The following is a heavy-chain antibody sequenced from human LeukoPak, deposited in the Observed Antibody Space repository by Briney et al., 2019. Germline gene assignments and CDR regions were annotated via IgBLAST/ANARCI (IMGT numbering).Heavy chain of an antibody. CDR2: ISSSSSYI. J-gene: IGHJ5*02. CDR3: AREVDYDHWFDP. V-gene: IGHV3-21*01. CDR1: GFTFSSYS. Sequence: GGSLRLSCAASGFTFSSYSMNWVRQAPGKGLEWVSSISSSSSYIYYADSVKGRFTISRDNAKNSLYLQMNSLRAEDTAVYYCAREVDYDHWFDPWGQGTLVTVSS. D-gene: IGHD3-22*01.